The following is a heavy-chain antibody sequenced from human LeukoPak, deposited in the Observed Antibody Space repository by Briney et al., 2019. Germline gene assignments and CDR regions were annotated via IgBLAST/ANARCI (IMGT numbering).Heavy chain of an antibody. V-gene: IGHV4-4*07. D-gene: IGHD6-6*01. CDR3: ARDAENSSVN. Sequence: SETLSLTCTVSGGSISSYYWSWIRQPAGKGLEWIGRIYTSGSTNYNPSLRSRVTISIDKSKNQSSLKLSSVTAADTAVYYCARDAENSSVNWGQGTLVTVSS. CDR1: GGSISSYY. CDR2: IYTSGST. J-gene: IGHJ4*02.